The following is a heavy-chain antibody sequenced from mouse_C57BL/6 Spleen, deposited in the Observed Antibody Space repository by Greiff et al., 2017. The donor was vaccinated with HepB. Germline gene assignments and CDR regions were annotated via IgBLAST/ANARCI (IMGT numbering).Heavy chain of an antibody. J-gene: IGHJ4*01. D-gene: IGHD3-2*02. CDR2: ISSGSSTI. Sequence: EVMLVESGGGLVKPGGSLKLSCAASGFTFSDYGMHWVRQAPETGLEWVAYISSGSSTIYYADTVKGRFTISRDNAKNALFLQMTSLGSEDTAMYYCARGRSGRGYAMDYWGQGTSVTVSS. CDR1: GFTFSDYG. CDR3: ARGRSGRGYAMDY. V-gene: IGHV5-17*01.